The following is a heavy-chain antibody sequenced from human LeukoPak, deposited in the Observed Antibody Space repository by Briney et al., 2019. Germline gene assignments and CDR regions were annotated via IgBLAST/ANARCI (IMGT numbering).Heavy chain of an antibody. D-gene: IGHD1-26*01. J-gene: IGHJ4*02. CDR1: GFTFDDYG. V-gene: IGHV3-20*04. CDR3: ARVRVGATNAIFDH. CDR2: INWNGGST. Sequence: GGSLRLSCAASGFTFDDYGMSWVRQAPGKGLEWVSGINWNGGSTGYADSVKGRFTISRDNAKNSLYLQMNSLRAEDTALYYCARVRVGATNAIFDHWGQGTLVTVSS.